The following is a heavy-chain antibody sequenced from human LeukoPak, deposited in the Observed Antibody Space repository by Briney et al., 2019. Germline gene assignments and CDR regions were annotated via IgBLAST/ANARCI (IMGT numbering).Heavy chain of an antibody. Sequence: PGGSLRLSCAASGFTFSSYAMHWARQAPGKGLEWVAVISYDGSNKYYADSVKGRFTISRDNSKNTLYLQMNSLRAEDTAVYYCARGGIVVVITPYFDYWGQGTLVTVSS. J-gene: IGHJ4*02. D-gene: IGHD3-22*01. CDR2: ISYDGSNK. V-gene: IGHV3-30*04. CDR1: GFTFSSYA. CDR3: ARGGIVVVITPYFDY.